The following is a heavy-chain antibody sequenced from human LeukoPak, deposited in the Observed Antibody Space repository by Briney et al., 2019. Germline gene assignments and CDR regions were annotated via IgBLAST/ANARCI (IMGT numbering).Heavy chain of an antibody. V-gene: IGHV3-30-3*01. CDR2: ISYDGSNK. J-gene: IGHJ4*02. D-gene: IGHD5-12*01. CDR1: GFTFSSYA. Sequence: PGGSLRLSCAASGFTFSSYAMHWVRQAPGKGLEWVAVISYDGSNKYYADSVKGRFTISRDNSKNTLYLQMNSLRAEDTAVYYCARENRAVAPIPDYWGQGTLVTVSS. CDR3: ARENRAVAPIPDY.